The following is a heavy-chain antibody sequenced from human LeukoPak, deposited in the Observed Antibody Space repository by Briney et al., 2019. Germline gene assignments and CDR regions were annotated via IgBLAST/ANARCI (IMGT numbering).Heavy chain of an antibody. CDR3: ASPVVPNYYLDY. CDR2: IYHSGST. D-gene: IGHD4/OR15-4a*01. Sequence: SETLSLTCAVYGGSFSGYYWSWIRHPPGKGGEWIGEIYHSGSTNHNPPLKSRVTIPVNTSKNQFSLKLSSVTAADTAVYYCASPVVPNYYLDYWGQGTLVTVSS. V-gene: IGHV4-34*01. J-gene: IGHJ4*02. CDR1: GGSFSGYY.